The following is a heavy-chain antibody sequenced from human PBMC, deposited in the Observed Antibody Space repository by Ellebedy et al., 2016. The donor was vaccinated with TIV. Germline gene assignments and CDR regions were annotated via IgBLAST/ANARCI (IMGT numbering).Heavy chain of an antibody. CDR3: ARGHDSSGYYYAFDY. D-gene: IGHD3-22*01. V-gene: IGHV1-46*01. Sequence: AASVKVSCKASGYTFTSYYMHWVRQAPGQGLEWMGIINPSGGSTSYAQKFQGRVTMTRDTSISTAYMELSRLRSDDTAVYYCARGHDSSGYYYAFDYWGQGTLVTVSS. CDR2: INPSGGST. J-gene: IGHJ4*02. CDR1: GYTFTSYY.